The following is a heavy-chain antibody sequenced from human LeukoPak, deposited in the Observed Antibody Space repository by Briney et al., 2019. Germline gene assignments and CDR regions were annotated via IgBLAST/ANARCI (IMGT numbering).Heavy chain of an antibody. CDR3: AKVYIRTWYILDY. V-gene: IGHV3-30*18. CDR1: GFTFSNYG. Sequence: GGSLRLSCAGSGFTFSNYGFHWVRQAPGKGLEGVAVISHDGTNKRYADSVKGRVTISRDDSKNTLYLQMNSLRVEDTAIYYCAKVYIRTWYILDYWGQGTLVTVSS. J-gene: IGHJ4*02. D-gene: IGHD3-10*01. CDR2: ISHDGTNK.